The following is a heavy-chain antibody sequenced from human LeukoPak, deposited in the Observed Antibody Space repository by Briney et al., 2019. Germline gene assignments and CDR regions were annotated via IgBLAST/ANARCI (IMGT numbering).Heavy chain of an antibody. CDR2: IYHSGST. CDR3: ARAPLMDCSGGSCYRNDAFDI. CDR1: GGSISSGGYS. D-gene: IGHD2-15*01. V-gene: IGHV4-30-2*01. Sequence: SETLSLTCTVSGGSISSGGYSWSWIRQPPGKGLEWIGYIYHSGSTYYNPSLKSRVTISVDRSRNQFSLKLSSVTAADTAVYYCARAPLMDCSGGSCYRNDAFDIWGQGTMVTVSS. J-gene: IGHJ3*02.